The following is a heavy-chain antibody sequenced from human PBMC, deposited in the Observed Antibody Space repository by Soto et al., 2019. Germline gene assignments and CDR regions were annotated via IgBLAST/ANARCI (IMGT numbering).Heavy chain of an antibody. CDR3: ARGIPYCSSTSCYTNWFDP. Sequence: SETLSLTCAVYGGSFIGYYCSFSRHPPLKGLEWIGEINHSGSTNYNPSLKSRVTISVDTSKNQFSLKLSSVTAADTAVYYCARGIPYCSSTSCYTNWFDPWGQGTLVTV. CDR2: INHSGST. J-gene: IGHJ5*02. CDR1: GGSFIGYY. D-gene: IGHD2-2*02. V-gene: IGHV4-34*01.